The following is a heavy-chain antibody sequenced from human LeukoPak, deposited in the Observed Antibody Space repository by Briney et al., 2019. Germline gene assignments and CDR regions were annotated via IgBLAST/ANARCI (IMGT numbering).Heavy chain of an antibody. CDR2: INLDGSDK. D-gene: IGHD1-26*01. CDR1: GFIFSSHW. V-gene: IGHV3-7*01. J-gene: IGHJ4*02. Sequence: GGSLRLSCAASGFIFSSHWTSWVRQAPGKGLEWVANINLDGSDKYYVDSVKGRFTISRDNAKNSLYLRMNSLRAEDTAIYYCARSGSYFSKWGQGALVTVSS. CDR3: ARSGSYFSK.